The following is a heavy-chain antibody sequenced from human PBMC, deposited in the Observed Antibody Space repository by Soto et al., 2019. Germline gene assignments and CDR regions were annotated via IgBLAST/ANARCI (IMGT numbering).Heavy chain of an antibody. V-gene: IGHV3-23*01. CDR1: GFTFSSYA. D-gene: IGHD6-13*01. Sequence: GGSLRLSCAASGFTFSSYAMSWVRQAPGKGLEWVSAISGSGGSTYYADSVKGRFTISRDNSKNTRYLQMNSLRAEDTAVYYCAKGGVLAAAGTGVDYWGQGTLVTVSS. CDR3: AKGGVLAAAGTGVDY. CDR2: ISGSGGST. J-gene: IGHJ4*02.